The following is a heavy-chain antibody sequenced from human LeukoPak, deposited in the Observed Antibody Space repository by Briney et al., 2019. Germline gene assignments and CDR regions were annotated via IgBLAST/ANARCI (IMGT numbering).Heavy chain of an antibody. CDR1: GFTFDDYA. D-gene: IGHD1-26*01. CDR2: ISWNSYSI. CDR3: TKDRVGSGLGPFDY. J-gene: IGHJ4*02. Sequence: PGGSLRLSCAAPGFTFDDYAMHWVRQAPGKGLEWVSGISWNSYSIGYADSVKGRFTISRDNAKKSLYLQLNSLRTEDTAFYYCTKDRVGSGLGPFDYWGQGTLVTVSS. V-gene: IGHV3-9*01.